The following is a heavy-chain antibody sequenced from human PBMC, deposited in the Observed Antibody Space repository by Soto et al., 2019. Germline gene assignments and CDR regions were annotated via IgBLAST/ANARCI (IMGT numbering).Heavy chain of an antibody. CDR2: IYWDDDK. D-gene: IGHD3-10*01. Sequence: QITLKESGPPLVKPTQTLTLTCTFSGFSLSTSGVGVGWIRQPPGKALEWLALIYWDDDKRYSPFLKSRLTITKDTSKNQVVLTMTNMDPVDTATYYCAHGPSGDTGYGMDVWGQGTTVTVSS. CDR1: GFSLSTSGVG. J-gene: IGHJ6*02. V-gene: IGHV2-5*02. CDR3: AHGPSGDTGYGMDV.